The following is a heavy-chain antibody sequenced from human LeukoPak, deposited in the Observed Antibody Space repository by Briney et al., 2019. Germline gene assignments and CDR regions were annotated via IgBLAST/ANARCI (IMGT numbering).Heavy chain of an antibody. CDR2: IYYSGST. CDR1: GGSISSGGYY. V-gene: IGHV4-30-4*08. Sequence: PSQTLSLTCTVSGGSISSGGYYWSWIRQHPGKGLEWIGYIYYSGSTYYNPSLKSRVTISVDTSKNQFSLKLSSVTAADTAVYYCARNLFGVVPPQPDVWGKGTTVTVSS. D-gene: IGHD3-3*01. J-gene: IGHJ6*04. CDR3: ARNLFGVVPPQPDV.